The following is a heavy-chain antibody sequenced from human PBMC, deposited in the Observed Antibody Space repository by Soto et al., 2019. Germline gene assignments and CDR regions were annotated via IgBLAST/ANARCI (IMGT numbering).Heavy chain of an antibody. D-gene: IGHD6-13*01. CDR2: MYSSGTT. J-gene: IGHJ4*02. CDR3: ARDFSGFSSSWWYFDY. Sequence: QVQLQESGPGLVKPSQTLSLTCTVSGGSISSGDYYWSWIRQPPGKGLEWIGYMYSSGTTYYNPSLKSRVTISVDTSKNPFSLRLNSVTAADTAVYYCARDFSGFSSSWWYFDYWGQGALVTVSS. CDR1: GGSISSGDYY. V-gene: IGHV4-30-4*01.